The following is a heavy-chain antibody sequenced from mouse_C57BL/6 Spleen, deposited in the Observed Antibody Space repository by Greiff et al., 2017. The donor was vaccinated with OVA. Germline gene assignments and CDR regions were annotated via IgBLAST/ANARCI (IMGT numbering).Heavy chain of an antibody. V-gene: IGHV5-17*01. D-gene: IGHD3-3*01. CDR3: ARGTEAMDY. Sequence: EVKVEESGGGLVKPGGSLKLSCAASGFTFSDYGMHWVRQAPEKGLEWVAYISSGSSTIYYADTVKGRFTISRDNAKNTLFLQMSSLRAEDTAMYYCARGTEAMDYWGQGTSVTVSS. CDR2: ISSGSSTI. J-gene: IGHJ4*01. CDR1: GFTFSDYG.